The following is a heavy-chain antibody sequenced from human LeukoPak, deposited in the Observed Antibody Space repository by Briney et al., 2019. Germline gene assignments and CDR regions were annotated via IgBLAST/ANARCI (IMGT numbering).Heavy chain of an antibody. D-gene: IGHD4-17*01. J-gene: IGHJ5*02. CDR2: IQNSGSRGST. CDR3: ATCRDEFGDYGFTS. V-gene: IGHV4-59*01. Sequence: SETLSLTCTVSGGSISSYYWSWIRQPPGKGLEWIGYIQNSGSRGSTNYNPSLKSRVTISVDTSKNQFSLKLSSVTAADTAVYYCATCRDEFGDYGFTSWGQGTLVTVSS. CDR1: GGSISSYY.